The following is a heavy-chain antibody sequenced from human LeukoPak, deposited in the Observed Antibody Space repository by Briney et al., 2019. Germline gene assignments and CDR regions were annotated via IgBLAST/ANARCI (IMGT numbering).Heavy chain of an antibody. J-gene: IGHJ4*02. D-gene: IGHD3-3*01. V-gene: IGHV3-23*01. CDR3: AKDHGD. Sequence: GGSLRLSCAASGFTFSIYGMTWVRQAPGKGLEWVSTINSGGGTYCADSVKGRFTISRDNSKSTLDLQMNSLRAGDTAVYYCAKDHGDWGQGTLVTVSS. CDR1: GFTFSIYG. CDR2: INSGGGT.